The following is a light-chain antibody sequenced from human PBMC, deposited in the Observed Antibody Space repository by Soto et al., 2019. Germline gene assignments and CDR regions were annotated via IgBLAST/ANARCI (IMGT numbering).Light chain of an antibody. Sequence: DIQMTQAPSSLSASVGDRVTITWRASQSISNYVNWYQQKPGRAPRLLIYGESSLQSGVPPRFSGSGSGTDFTLTISSLQPEDFATYYCQQCYGAPITFGGGTKVEIK. CDR1: QSISNY. V-gene: IGKV1-39*01. J-gene: IGKJ4*01. CDR3: QQCYGAPIT. CDR2: GES.